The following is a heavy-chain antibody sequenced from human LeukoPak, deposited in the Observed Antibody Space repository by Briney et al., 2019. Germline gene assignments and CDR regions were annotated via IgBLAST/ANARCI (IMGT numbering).Heavy chain of an antibody. J-gene: IGHJ6*02. CDR1: GGSFSGYY. V-gene: IGHV4-34*01. Sequence: SETLSFTCAVYGGSFSGYYWSWIRQPPGKGLEWIGEINHSGSTNYNPSLKSRVTISVDTSKNQFSLKLSSVTAADTAVYYCAREGLTTMSHVYYGMDVWGQGTTVTVSS. CDR2: INHSGST. D-gene: IGHD4-11*01. CDR3: AREGLTTMSHVYYGMDV.